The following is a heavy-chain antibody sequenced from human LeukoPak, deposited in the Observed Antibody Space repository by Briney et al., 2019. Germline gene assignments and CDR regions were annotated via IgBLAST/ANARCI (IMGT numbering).Heavy chain of an antibody. CDR2: ITSSSSTI. D-gene: IGHD6-13*01. J-gene: IGHJ4*02. Sequence: GGSLRLSCAASGFTFSSYGMNWVRQAPGKGLEWVSYITSSSSTIYYADSVKGRFTISRDNAKNSLYLQMNSLRADDTAVYSCARGIPGAGAFDYWGQGTLVTVS. CDR3: ARGIPGAGAFDY. CDR1: GFTFSSYG. V-gene: IGHV3-48*01.